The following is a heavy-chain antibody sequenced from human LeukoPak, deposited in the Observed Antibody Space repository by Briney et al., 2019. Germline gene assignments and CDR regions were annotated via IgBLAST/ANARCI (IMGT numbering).Heavy chain of an antibody. V-gene: IGHV4-34*01. CDR1: GGSFSGYY. CDR2: INHSGST. Sequence: PSETLSLTCAVYGGSFSGYYWSWIRQPPGKGLEWIGEINHSGSTNYNPSLKSRVTISVDTSKNQFSLKLSSATAADTAVYYCARMGRVVNRRYYFDYWGQGTLVTVSS. D-gene: IGHD2-15*01. J-gene: IGHJ4*02. CDR3: ARMGRVVNRRYYFDY.